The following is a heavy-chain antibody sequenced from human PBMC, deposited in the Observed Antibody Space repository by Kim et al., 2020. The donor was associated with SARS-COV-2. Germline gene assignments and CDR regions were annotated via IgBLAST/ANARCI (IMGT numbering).Heavy chain of an antibody. CDR3: ASSDSSGYYYGNAY. D-gene: IGHD3-22*01. J-gene: IGHJ4*02. CDR1: GFTVSSNY. Sequence: GGSLRLSCAASGFTVSSNYMSWVRQAPGKGLEWVSVIYSGGITYYADSVKGRFTISRDNSKNTLYLQMNSLRAEDTAVYYCASSDSSGYYYGNAYWGQGTLVTVSS. V-gene: IGHV3-53*01. CDR2: IYSGGIT.